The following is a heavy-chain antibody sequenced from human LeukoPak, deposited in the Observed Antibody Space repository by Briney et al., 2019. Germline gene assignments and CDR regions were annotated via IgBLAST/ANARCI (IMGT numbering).Heavy chain of an antibody. D-gene: IGHD1-26*01. CDR1: GGTFSSYA. V-gene: IGHV1-69*13. Sequence: GASVKVSCKASGGTFSSYAISWVRQAPGQGLEWMGGIIPIFGTANYAQKFQGRVTITADESTSTAYMELSSLRSEDTAVYYCARASDEWELAPPQDYWGQGTLVTVSS. CDR3: ARASDEWELAPPQDY. CDR2: IIPIFGTA. J-gene: IGHJ4*02.